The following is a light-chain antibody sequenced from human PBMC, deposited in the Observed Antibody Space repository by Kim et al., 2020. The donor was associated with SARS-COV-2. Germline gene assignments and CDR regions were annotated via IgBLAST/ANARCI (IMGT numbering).Light chain of an antibody. Sequence: APLSLPPGQSATLSCRASQSVATYLAWYQQRPGQAPRLLIYDASKRATGIPARFRGSGSGTDFTLTIGTLEPEDSAVYYCQQRGNFGQGTRLEIK. CDR3: QQRGN. CDR2: DAS. J-gene: IGKJ5*01. CDR1: QSVATY. V-gene: IGKV3-11*01.